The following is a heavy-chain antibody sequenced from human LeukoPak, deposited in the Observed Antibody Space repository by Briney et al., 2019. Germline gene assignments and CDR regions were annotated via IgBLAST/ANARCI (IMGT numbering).Heavy chain of an antibody. V-gene: IGHV1-18*01. J-gene: IGHJ4*02. CDR3: ARDLRRYCTNGVCYRRGFDY. D-gene: IGHD2-8*01. Sequence: ASVKVSCKASGYTFTSYAISWVRQAPGQGLEGMGWISANNGNTNYAQTLQGRVTMTIDTSTSTAYMELRSLRSDDTAVYYCARDLRRYCTNGVCYRRGFDYWGQGTLVTVSS. CDR1: GYTFTSYA. CDR2: ISANNGNT.